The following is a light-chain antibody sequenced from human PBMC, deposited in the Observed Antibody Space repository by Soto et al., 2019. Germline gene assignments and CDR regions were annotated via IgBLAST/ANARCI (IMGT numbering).Light chain of an antibody. CDR3: QQYNVWPLT. V-gene: IGKV3-15*01. CDR2: FAS. J-gene: IGKJ4*01. CDR1: QSVNSN. Sequence: EIVMTQSPVTLSVSPGDRATLSCRASQSVNSNLAWYQQKPGQTPKLLIYFASTRATGIPARFSGSGSGTEFTLTISSLQSEDFAVYYCQQYNVWPLTFGGGTKVEFK.